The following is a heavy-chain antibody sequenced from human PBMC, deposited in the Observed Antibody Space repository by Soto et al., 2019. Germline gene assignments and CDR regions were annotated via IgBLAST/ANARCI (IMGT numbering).Heavy chain of an antibody. CDR2: TYYRSKWYN. J-gene: IGHJ5*02. V-gene: IGHV6-1*01. CDR1: GDSVSSNSAA. CDR3: ARVVWGYSSSWYRRLGGWFDP. D-gene: IGHD6-13*01. Sequence: SQTLSLTCAISGDSVSSNSAAWNWIRQSPSRGLEWLGRTYYRSKWYNDYAVSVKSRITINPDTSKNQFSLQLNSVTPEDTAVYYCARVVWGYSSSWYRRLGGWFDPWGQGTLVTVPQ.